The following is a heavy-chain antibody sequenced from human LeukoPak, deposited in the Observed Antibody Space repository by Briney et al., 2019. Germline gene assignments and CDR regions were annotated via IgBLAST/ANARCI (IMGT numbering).Heavy chain of an antibody. CDR3: ARDRGGSYSAIDY. V-gene: IGHV3-48*04. CDR2: ISSSSITI. Sequence: GGSLRLSCAASGFTFSSYSLNWVRQAPGKGLEWVSFISSSSITIYYAGSVKGRFTISRDNAERSLYLQMNSLRAEDTAVYYCARDRGGSYSAIDYWGQGTLVTVSS. CDR1: GFTFSSYS. J-gene: IGHJ4*02. D-gene: IGHD2-15*01.